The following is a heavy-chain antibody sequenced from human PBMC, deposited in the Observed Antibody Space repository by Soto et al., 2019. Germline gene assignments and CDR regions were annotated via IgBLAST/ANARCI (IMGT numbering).Heavy chain of an antibody. CDR3: AGGDVDTARVSYSSGMDV. CDR2: IIPIFGTT. J-gene: IGHJ6*02. CDR1: GGTFSSYA. Sequence: SVKVSCKASGGTFSSYAISWVRQAPGQGLEWMGGIIPIFGTTNYAQKFQGRVTITADESTSTAYMELSSLRSEDTAVYYCAGGDVDTARVSYSSGMDVWGQGTKVTVSS. D-gene: IGHD5-18*01. V-gene: IGHV1-69*13.